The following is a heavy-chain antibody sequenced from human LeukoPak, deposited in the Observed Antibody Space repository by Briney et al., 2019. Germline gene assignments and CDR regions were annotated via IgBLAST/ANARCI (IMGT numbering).Heavy chain of an antibody. V-gene: IGHV4-34*01. CDR3: ARGDYYAGGGRNWFDP. D-gene: IGHD3-16*01. CDR1: RGSFSGSF. Sequence: PSETLSLTCAVQRGSFSGSFWSWIRQSPGMGLEWIGEINHSGTSNYSPSLKSRVTISGDTSKNQFSLNLTSVTAADTAVYYCARGDYYAGGGRNWFDPWGQEPWSPSPQ. CDR2: INHSGTS. J-gene: IGHJ5*02.